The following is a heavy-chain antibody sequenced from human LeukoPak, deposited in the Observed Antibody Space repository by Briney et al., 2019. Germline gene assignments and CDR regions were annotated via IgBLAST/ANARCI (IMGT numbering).Heavy chain of an antibody. D-gene: IGHD3-10*02. V-gene: IGHV3-66*01. CDR2: IYSGGST. CDR1: GFTFSDHY. Sequence: PGGSLRLSCAASGFTFSDHYMSWIRQAPGKGLEWVSVIYSGGSTYYADSVKGRFTISRDNSKNTLYLQMNSLRAEDTAVYYCAELGITMIGGVWGKGTTVTISS. CDR3: AELGITMIGGV. J-gene: IGHJ6*04.